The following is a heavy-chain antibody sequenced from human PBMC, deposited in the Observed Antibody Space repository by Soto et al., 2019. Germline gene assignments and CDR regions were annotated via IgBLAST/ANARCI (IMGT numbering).Heavy chain of an antibody. J-gene: IGHJ4*02. CDR1: GFTVSNNY. CDR2: IYSGGST. D-gene: IGHD4-17*01. CDR3: VMSLTTMPTGLDY. Sequence: PGGSLRLSCAASGFTVSNNYMSWVRQSPGKGLEWVSVIYSGGSTYYADSVKGRFTISRDNSKNTVLLQMNSLRAEDTAVYYCVMSLTTMPTGLDYWGQGTPVTVSS. V-gene: IGHV3-53*01.